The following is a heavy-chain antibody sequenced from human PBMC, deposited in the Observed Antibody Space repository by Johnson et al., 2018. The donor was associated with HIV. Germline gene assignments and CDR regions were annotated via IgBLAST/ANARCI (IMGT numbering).Heavy chain of an antibody. CDR3: ARDYRGRTVDAFDV. Sequence: VQLVESGGGLVKPGESLRLSCAASGFTFTNAWMSWVRQAPGKGLEWVGRIKSKTDGGTTDYAAPVKGRFTISRDDSKNTLDLQMNSLRAGDAAVYYCARDYRGRTVDAFDVWGQGTLVIVSS. CDR2: IKSKTDGGTT. CDR1: GFTFTNAW. J-gene: IGHJ3*01. D-gene: IGHD3-16*02. V-gene: IGHV3-15*01.